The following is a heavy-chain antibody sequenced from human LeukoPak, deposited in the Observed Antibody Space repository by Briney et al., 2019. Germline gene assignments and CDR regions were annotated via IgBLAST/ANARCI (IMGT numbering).Heavy chain of an antibody. CDR1: GGSISSGDYY. CDR2: IYYSGST. Sequence: SQTLSLTCTVSGGSISSGDYYWSWIRQPPGKGLEWIGYIYYSGSTYYNPSLKSRVTISVDTSKNQFSLKLSSVTAADTAVYYCARTRITIFGVVIPAFDIWGQGTMVTVSS. D-gene: IGHD3-3*01. V-gene: IGHV4-30-4*01. J-gene: IGHJ3*02. CDR3: ARTRITIFGVVIPAFDI.